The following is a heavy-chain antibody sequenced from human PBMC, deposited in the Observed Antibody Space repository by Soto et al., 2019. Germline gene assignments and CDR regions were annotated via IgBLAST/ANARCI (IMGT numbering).Heavy chain of an antibody. CDR1: GFSFGCYS. V-gene: IGHV3-48*02. D-gene: IGHD2-2*01. Sequence: GGSLRLSCEASGFSFGCYSMNWVRHAPGKGLEWVSFISGRGTTTYYADSVKGRFTVSRDNAKNSLSLEVNSLRDEDTAVYYCARLGYCSSATCKYYFYYYGMDVWGQGTTVTV. CDR2: ISGRGTTT. J-gene: IGHJ6*02. CDR3: ARLGYCSSATCKYYFYYYGMDV.